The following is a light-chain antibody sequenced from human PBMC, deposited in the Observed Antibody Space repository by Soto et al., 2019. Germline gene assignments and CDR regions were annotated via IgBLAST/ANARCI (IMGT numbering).Light chain of an antibody. V-gene: IGKV3-20*01. Sequence: EIVLTQSPGSLCLSPGGRATLSCRASQSVSSNLAWYQQKPGQAPSLLIYGASNRATGIPERFRGRGSGTDFTLTISGLEPEDFAVYYCQQYGSSSLTFGQGTQLEIK. CDR2: GAS. CDR3: QQYGSSSLT. J-gene: IGKJ5*01. CDR1: QSVSSN.